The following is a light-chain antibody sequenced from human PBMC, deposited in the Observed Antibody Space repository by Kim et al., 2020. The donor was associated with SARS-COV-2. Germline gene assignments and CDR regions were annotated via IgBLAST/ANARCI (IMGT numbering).Light chain of an antibody. J-gene: IGLJ3*02. V-gene: IGLV3-25*03. CDR2: KDT. CDR1: ALPKQY. CDR3: QSAETSGTYEV. Sequence: SYELTQPPSVSVSPGQTARITCSGDALPKQYTYWYQQRPGQAPVMVIYKDTERPSGIPERFSGSSSGTTVTLTISAVQAEDEADYYCQSAETSGTYEVFGGGTQLTVL.